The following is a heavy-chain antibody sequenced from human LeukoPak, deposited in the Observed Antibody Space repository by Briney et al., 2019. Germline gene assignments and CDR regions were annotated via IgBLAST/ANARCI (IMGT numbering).Heavy chain of an antibody. CDR1: GFTFSSYT. D-gene: IGHD5-12*01. CDR2: ISGGSTYT. Sequence: GGSLRLSCAASGFTFSSYTMNWFRQAPGKGLEWVSSISGGSTYTFYADSVMGRFTISRDNAKNSLYLHMSSLRAEDTAVYYCARVRDLYRDYWGQGILVTVSS. CDR3: ARVRDLYRDY. V-gene: IGHV3-21*01. J-gene: IGHJ4*02.